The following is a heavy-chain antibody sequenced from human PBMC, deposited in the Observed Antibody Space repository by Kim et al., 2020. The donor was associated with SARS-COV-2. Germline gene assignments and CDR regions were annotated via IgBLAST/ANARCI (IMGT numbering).Heavy chain of an antibody. CDR3: ATTIRDYYGSGNDAFDI. CDR2: IYPGDSDT. V-gene: IGHV5-51*01. CDR1: GYSFTSYW. Sequence: GESLKISCKGSGYSFTSYWIGWVRQMPGKGLEWMGIIYPGDSDTRYSPSFQGQVTISADKSISTAYLQWSSLKASDTAMYYCATTIRDYYGSGNDAFDIWGQGTMVIVSS. J-gene: IGHJ3*02. D-gene: IGHD3-10*01.